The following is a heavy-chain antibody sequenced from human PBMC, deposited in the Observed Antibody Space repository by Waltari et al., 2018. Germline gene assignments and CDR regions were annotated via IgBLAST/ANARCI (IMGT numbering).Heavy chain of an antibody. V-gene: IGHV4-31*01. CDR3: ARLVATRYPLFDY. J-gene: IGHJ4*02. CDR1: GGSISSGGYY. Sequence: QVQLQESGPGLVKPSQPLSLTCTVPGGSISSGGYYWSWLRQHPGKGLEWIGYIYYSGSTYYNPSLKSLVTISVDTSKNQFSLKLSSVTAADTAVYYCARLVATRYPLFDYWGQGTLVTVSS. CDR2: IYYSGST. D-gene: IGHD5-12*01.